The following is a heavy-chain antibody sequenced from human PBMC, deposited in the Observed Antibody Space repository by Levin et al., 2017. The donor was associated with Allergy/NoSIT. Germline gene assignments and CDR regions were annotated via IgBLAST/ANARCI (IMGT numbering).Heavy chain of an antibody. CDR2: ISYDGSNK. V-gene: IGHV3-30*18. J-gene: IGHJ4*02. Sequence: GGSLRLSCAASGFTFSSYGMHWVRQAPGKGLEWVAVISYDGSNKYYADSVKGRFTISRDNSKNTLYLQMNSLRAEDTAVYYCAKDPGIAAAASDYWGQGTLVTVSS. D-gene: IGHD6-13*01. CDR1: GFTFSSYG. CDR3: AKDPGIAAAASDY.